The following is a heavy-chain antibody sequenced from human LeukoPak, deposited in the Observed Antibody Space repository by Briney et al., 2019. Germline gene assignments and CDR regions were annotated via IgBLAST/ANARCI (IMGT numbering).Heavy chain of an antibody. CDR2: INPNSGGT. V-gene: IGHV1-2*06. Sequence: GASVKVSCKASGYTFTGYYMHWVRQAPGQGLEWMGRINPNSGGTNYAQKFQGRATMTRDTSISTAYMELSRLRSDDTAVYYCARENIPVAGTLPDYWGHGTLVTVSS. CDR1: GYTFTGYY. CDR3: ARENIPVAGTLPDY. J-gene: IGHJ4*01. D-gene: IGHD6-19*01.